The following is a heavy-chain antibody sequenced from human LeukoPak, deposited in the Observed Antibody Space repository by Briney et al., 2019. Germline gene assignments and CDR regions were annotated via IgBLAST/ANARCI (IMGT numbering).Heavy chain of an antibody. D-gene: IGHD6-19*01. Sequence: GGSLRLSCEASGFTFDDYAMHWVRQAPGKGLEWVSGISWNSANLDYADSVKGRFTISRDNAKNSLYLQMNSLRAEDTAVYYCARVPLKLYSSGWSNYLDYWGQGTLVTVSS. CDR3: ARVPLKLYSSGWSNYLDY. J-gene: IGHJ4*02. CDR2: ISWNSANL. V-gene: IGHV3-9*01. CDR1: GFTFDDYA.